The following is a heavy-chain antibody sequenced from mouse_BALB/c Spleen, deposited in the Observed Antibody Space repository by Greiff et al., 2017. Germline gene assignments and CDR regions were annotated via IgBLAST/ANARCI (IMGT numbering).Heavy chain of an antibody. V-gene: IGHV14-3*02. CDR1: GFNIKDTY. CDR3: ARRGYGSSYDY. Sequence: EVQLQESGAELVKPGASVKLSCTASGFNIKDTYMHWVKQRPEQGLEWIGRIDPANGNTKYDPKFQGKATITEDTSSNTAYLQLSSLTSEDTAVYYCARRGYGSSYDYWGQGTTLTVSS. D-gene: IGHD1-1*01. CDR2: IDPANGNT. J-gene: IGHJ2*01.